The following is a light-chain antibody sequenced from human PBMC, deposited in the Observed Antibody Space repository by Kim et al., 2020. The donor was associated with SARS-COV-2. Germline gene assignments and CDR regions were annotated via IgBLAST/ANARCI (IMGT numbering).Light chain of an antibody. Sequence: DIQMTQSPSSLSAFVGDTITITCRPSQSISNFLNWYQQKPGEAPKLLIYATSHLQTGVPSRFSGSGSGSQFTLTISDLQPEDFAKYYCQQTYHTLTFGGGTKVDIK. CDR1: QSISNF. V-gene: IGKV1-39*01. CDR2: ATS. CDR3: QQTYHTLT. J-gene: IGKJ4*02.